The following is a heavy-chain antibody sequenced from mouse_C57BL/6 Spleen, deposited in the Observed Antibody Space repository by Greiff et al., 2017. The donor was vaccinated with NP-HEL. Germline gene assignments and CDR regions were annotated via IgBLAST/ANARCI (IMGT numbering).Heavy chain of an antibody. D-gene: IGHD1-1*01. CDR2: INPNNGGT. Sequence: EVQLQQSGPELVKPGASVKIPCKASGYTFTDYNMDWVKQSHGKSLEWIGDINPNNGGTIYNQKFKGKATLTVDKSSSTAYMDLRSLTSEDTAVYYCARRYYYASYFDVWGTGTSVTVSS. CDR3: ARRYYYASYFDV. J-gene: IGHJ1*03. CDR1: GYTFTDYN. V-gene: IGHV1-18*01.